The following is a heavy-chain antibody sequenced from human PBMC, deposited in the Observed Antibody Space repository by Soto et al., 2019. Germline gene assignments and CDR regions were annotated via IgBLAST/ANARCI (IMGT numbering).Heavy chain of an antibody. V-gene: IGHV1-2*04. CDR3: ARASGYSYGLFDY. CDR1: GYTFTGYY. D-gene: IGHD5-18*01. CDR2: INPNSGGT. Sequence: QVQLVQSGAEVKKPGASVKVSCKASGYTFTGYYMHWVRQAPGQGHEWMGWINPNSGGTNYAQKFQGWVTMTRDTSISTAYMELSRLRSDDTAVYYCARASGYSYGLFDYWGQGTLVTVSS. J-gene: IGHJ4*02.